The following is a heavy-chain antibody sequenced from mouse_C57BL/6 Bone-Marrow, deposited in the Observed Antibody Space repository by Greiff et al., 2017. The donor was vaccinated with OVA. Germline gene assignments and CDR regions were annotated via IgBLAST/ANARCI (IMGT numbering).Heavy chain of an antibody. CDR1: GYTFTSYW. V-gene: IGHV1-74*01. CDR2: IHPSDSDT. D-gene: IGHD1-1*01. CDR3: AIPLPYYGSSYWYFDV. J-gene: IGHJ1*03. Sequence: QVQLKQPGAELVKPGASVKVSCKASGYTFTSYWMHWVKQRPGQGLEWIGRIHPSDSDTNYNQKFKGKATLTVDKSSSTAYMQLSSLTSEDSAVYYCAIPLPYYGSSYWYFDVWGTGTTVTVSS.